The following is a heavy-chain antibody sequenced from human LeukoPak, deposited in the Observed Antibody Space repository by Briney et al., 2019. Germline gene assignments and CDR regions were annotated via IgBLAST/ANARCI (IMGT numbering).Heavy chain of an antibody. CDR3: ARGGHSYVSPFDY. V-gene: IGHV1-2*02. J-gene: IGHJ4*02. D-gene: IGHD5-18*01. CDR2: INPNSGGT. Sequence: ASVKVSCTTSGYTFTAYYMHWVRQAPGQGLEWMGWINPNSGGTNYAQKSQGRVTMTRDTSISTAYMELSRLRSDDTAVYYCARGGHSYVSPFDYWGQGTLVTVSS. CDR1: GYTFTAYY.